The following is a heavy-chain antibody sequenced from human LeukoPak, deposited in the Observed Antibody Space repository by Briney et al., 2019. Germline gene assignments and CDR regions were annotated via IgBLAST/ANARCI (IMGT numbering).Heavy chain of an antibody. D-gene: IGHD6-6*01. CDR2: IRSKANSYAT. CDR3: ARDTNSSSSGFWVFWFDP. J-gene: IGHJ5*02. V-gene: IGHV3-73*01. Sequence: HPGGSLRLSCAASGFTFSGSAMHWVRQASGKGLEWVGRIRSKANSYATAYAASVKGRFTISRDDSKNTAYLQMNSLRAEDTAVYYCARDTNSSSSGFWVFWFDPWGQGTLVTVSS. CDR1: GFTFSGSA.